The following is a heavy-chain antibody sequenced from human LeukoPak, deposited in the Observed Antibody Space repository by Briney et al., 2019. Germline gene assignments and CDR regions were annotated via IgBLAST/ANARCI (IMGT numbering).Heavy chain of an antibody. CDR2: ITSSGTNT. J-gene: IGHJ4*02. D-gene: IGHD3-10*01. CDR3: AKGLRGYYGSGH. V-gene: IGHV3-23*01. Sequence: GGSLRLSCAASGFTFSSYAMSWVRQAPGKGLEWVSGITSSGTNTYYADSVKGRFTISRDNSKNMLYLQMNSLRAEDTAVYYCAKGLRGYYGSGHWGQGTLVTVSS. CDR1: GFTFSSYA.